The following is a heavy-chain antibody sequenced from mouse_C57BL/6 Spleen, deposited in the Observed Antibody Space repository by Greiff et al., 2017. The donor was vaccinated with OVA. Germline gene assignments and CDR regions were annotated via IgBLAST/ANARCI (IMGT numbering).Heavy chain of an antibody. D-gene: IGHD1-1*01. V-gene: IGHV14-4*01. J-gene: IGHJ2*01. CDR3: TTGSSYYFDY. CDR2: IDPENGDT. CDR1: GFNIKDDY. Sequence: EVQLQQSGAELVRPGASVKLSCTASGFNIKDDYMHWVKQRPEQGLEWIGWIDPENGDTEYASKFQGKATITADTSSNPAYLQLSSLTSEDTAVYYCTTGSSYYFDYWGQGTTLTVSS.